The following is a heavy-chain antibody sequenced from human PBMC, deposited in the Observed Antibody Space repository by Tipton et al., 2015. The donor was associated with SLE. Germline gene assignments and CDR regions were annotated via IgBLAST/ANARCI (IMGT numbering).Heavy chain of an antibody. J-gene: IGHJ4*02. CDR2: INHSGST. Sequence: LRLSCTVSGGSISSYYWRWIRQPPGKGLEWIGGINHSGSTNYNPSLKSRVTISVDTSKNQFSRKLTSVTAADTAVYYCARGAAAAGTSFDYWGQGTLVTVSS. D-gene: IGHD6-13*01. CDR3: ARGAAAAGTSFDY. CDR1: GGSISSYY. V-gene: IGHV4-34*01.